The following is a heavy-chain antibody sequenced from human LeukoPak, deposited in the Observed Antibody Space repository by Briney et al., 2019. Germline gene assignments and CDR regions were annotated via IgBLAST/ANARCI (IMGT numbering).Heavy chain of an antibody. CDR1: GGSFSSSSYY. Sequence: PSETLSFTCSVSGGSFSSSSYYWGWIRRPPGKGLEWIGSISYSGSTFYNPSLKSRVTISVDTSKNHFSLKLSSVTAADTALYYCARSQSGYNYSYHFDSWGQGTLVTVSS. CDR2: ISYSGST. D-gene: IGHD5-18*01. V-gene: IGHV4-39*02. CDR3: ARSQSGYNYSYHFDS. J-gene: IGHJ4*02.